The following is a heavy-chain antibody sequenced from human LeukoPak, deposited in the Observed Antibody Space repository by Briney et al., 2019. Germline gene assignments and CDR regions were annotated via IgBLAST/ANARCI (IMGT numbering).Heavy chain of an antibody. Sequence: GRSLRLSCAASGFTFSSYGMHWVRQAPGKGLEWVAVIWYDRSNKYDADSVKSRFTISRDNSKNTLYLQMTSLRAEDTAVYYCARVPSAGPYYYYGMDVWGQGTTVTVSS. CDR3: ARVPSAGPYYYYGMDV. D-gene: IGHD6-13*01. CDR1: GFTFSSYG. V-gene: IGHV3-33*01. J-gene: IGHJ6*02. CDR2: IWYDRSNK.